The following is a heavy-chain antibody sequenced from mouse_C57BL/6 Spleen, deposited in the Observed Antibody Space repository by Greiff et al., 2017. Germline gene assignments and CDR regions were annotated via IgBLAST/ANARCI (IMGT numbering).Heavy chain of an antibody. CDR1: GYTFTDYY. V-gene: IGHV1-26*01. CDR3: ARQLRGRGLDY. J-gene: IGHJ2*01. Sequence: VQLQQSGPELVKPGASVKISCKASGYTFTDYYMNWVKQSHGKSLEWIGDINPNNGGTSYNQKFKGKATLTVDKSSSTAYMELRSLTSEDSAVYYCARQLRGRGLDYWGQGTTLTVSS. CDR2: INPNNGGT. D-gene: IGHD1-1*01.